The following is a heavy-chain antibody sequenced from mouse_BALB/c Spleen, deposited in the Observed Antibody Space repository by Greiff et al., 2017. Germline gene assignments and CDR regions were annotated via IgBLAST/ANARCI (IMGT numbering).Heavy chain of an antibody. CDR2: ISNGGGST. CDR1: GFTFSSYT. Sequence: EVQGVESGGGLVQPGGSLKLSCAASGFTFSSYTMSWVRQTPEKRLEWVAYISNGGGSTYYPDTVKGRFTISRDNAKNTLYLQMSSLKSEDTAMYSCARQGYYGSSYDYWGQGTTLTVSS. D-gene: IGHD1-1*01. J-gene: IGHJ2*01. CDR3: ARQGYYGSSYDY. V-gene: IGHV5-12-2*01.